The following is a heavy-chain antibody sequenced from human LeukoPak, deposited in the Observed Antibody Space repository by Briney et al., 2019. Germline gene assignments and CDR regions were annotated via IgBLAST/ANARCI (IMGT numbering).Heavy chain of an antibody. D-gene: IGHD3/OR15-3a*01. CDR1: GYSISSGYY. J-gene: IGHJ4*02. Sequence: PSETLSLTCAVSGYSISSGYYWGWIRQPPGKGLEWIGSIYHSGSTYYNPSLKSRVTISVDTSKNQFSLKLSSVTAADTAVYYCARGKASLLYDFYNDYWGQGTLVTVSS. CDR3: ARGKASLLYDFYNDY. CDR2: IYHSGST. V-gene: IGHV4-38-2*01.